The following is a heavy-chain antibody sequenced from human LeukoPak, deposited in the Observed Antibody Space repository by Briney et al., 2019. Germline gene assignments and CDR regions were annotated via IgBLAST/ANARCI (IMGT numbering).Heavy chain of an antibody. CDR1: GGTFSSYA. J-gene: IGHJ3*02. V-gene: IGHV1-69*05. D-gene: IGHD3-10*01. Sequence: SVKVSCKASGGTFSSYAISWVRQAPGQGLEWMGGIIPIFGTANYAQKFQGRVTITTDESTSTAYMELSSLRSEGTAVYYCARAGITMVRGVIIPGAFDIWGQGTMVTVSS. CDR3: ARAGITMVRGVIIPGAFDI. CDR2: IIPIFGTA.